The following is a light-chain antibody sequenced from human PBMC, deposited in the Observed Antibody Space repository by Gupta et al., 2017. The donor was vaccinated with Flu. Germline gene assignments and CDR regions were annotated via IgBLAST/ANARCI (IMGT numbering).Light chain of an antibody. CDR1: QTIYSN. CDR2: DAS. J-gene: IGKJ4*01. CDR3: QQYTAWPLS. V-gene: IGKV3-15*01. Sequence: EIVMTQSPVTLSLSPGERATISCRASQTIYSNLAWYQQTPGQAPRLLIYDASTRATGIPARFSGSGSGTEFILSISSLQSEDFAVYDCQQYTAWPLSFGGGTTVEI.